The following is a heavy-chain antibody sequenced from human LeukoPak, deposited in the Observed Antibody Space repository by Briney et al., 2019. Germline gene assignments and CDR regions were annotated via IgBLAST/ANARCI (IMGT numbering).Heavy chain of an antibody. J-gene: IGHJ4*02. CDR3: ASSGSSSSPYFDY. Sequence: GGSLRLSCAASGFTFSSYSMNWVRQAPGKGLEWVSSISSSSSYIYYADSVKGRFTISRDNAKNSLYLQMNSLRAEDTAVYYCASSGSSSSPYFDYWGQGTLVTVSS. D-gene: IGHD6-6*01. V-gene: IGHV3-21*01. CDR2: ISSSSSYI. CDR1: GFTFSSYS.